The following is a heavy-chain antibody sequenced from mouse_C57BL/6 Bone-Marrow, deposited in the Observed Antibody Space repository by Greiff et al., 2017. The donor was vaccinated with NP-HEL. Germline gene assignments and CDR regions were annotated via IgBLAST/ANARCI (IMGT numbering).Heavy chain of an antibody. J-gene: IGHJ2*01. V-gene: IGHV5-6*01. Sequence: EVQLVESGGDLVKPGGSLKLSCAASGFTFSSYGMSWVRQTPDKRLEWVATISSGGSYTYYPDSVKGRFTISRDNAKNTLYLQMSSLKSEDTAMYYCARHDGGYWGQGTTLTVSS. D-gene: IGHD2-3*01. CDR1: GFTFSSYG. CDR2: ISSGGSYT. CDR3: ARHDGGY.